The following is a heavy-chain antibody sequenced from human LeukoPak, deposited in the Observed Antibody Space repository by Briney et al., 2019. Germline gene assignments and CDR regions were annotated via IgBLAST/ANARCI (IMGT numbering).Heavy chain of an antibody. CDR1: GFTFSSYA. V-gene: IGHV3-23*01. CDR2: ISGSGGST. CDR3: ATHQATMVRGVMYYYYYMDV. Sequence: GGSLRLSCAASGFTFSSYAMSWVRQAPGKGLEWVSAISGSGGSTYYADSVKGRFTISRDNSKNTLYLQMNSLRAEDTAVYYCATHQATMVRGVMYYYYYMDVWGKGTTVTVSS. J-gene: IGHJ6*03. D-gene: IGHD3-10*01.